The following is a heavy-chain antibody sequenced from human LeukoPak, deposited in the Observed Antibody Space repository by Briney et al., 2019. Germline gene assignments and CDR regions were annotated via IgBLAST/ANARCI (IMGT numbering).Heavy chain of an antibody. V-gene: IGHV3-30*18. J-gene: IGHJ4*02. D-gene: IGHD6-13*01. Sequence: GGSLRLSCAVSGFSFTNYGMHWVRQAPGKGLEWVAVISYDGSNKFYAEPVKGRFTISRDNSKNTLYLQVNGLTCEDTAVYYCAKDGEDSSSWYGGNWGQGTLVSVSS. CDR2: ISYDGSNK. CDR1: GFSFTNYG. CDR3: AKDGEDSSSWYGGN.